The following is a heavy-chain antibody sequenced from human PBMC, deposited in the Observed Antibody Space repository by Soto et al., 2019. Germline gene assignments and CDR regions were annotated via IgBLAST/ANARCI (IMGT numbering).Heavy chain of an antibody. CDR2: INHSGST. D-gene: IGHD2-8*01. Sequence: LLTLPLTCAVDEGTCGGYYWSCIRQPPGKGLEWIGEINHSGSTNYNPSLKSRVTISVDTSKNQFSLKLSSVTAADTAVYYCARSRLGYCNNGVCYMRSGIAYRGKGTLVTVSS. V-gene: IGHV4-34*01. J-gene: IGHJ1*01. CDR3: ARSRLGYCNNGVCYMRSGIAY. CDR1: EGTCGGYY.